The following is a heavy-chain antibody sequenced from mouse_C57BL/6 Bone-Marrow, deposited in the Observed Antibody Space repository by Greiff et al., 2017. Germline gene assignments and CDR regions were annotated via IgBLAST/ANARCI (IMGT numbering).Heavy chain of an antibody. J-gene: IGHJ4*01. D-gene: IGHD1-1*01. V-gene: IGHV1-69*01. Sequence: QVQLQQPGAELVMPGASVKLSCKASGYTFTSYWMHWVKQRPEQGLEWIGEIDPSDSYTNYNQKFKGKTTLTVDKSSSTAYMQLSSLTSEASAVYDVERRGRGYYYAVDYGGRGTAATVTA. CDR1: GYTFTSYW. CDR2: IDPSDSYT. CDR3: ERRGRGYYYAVDY.